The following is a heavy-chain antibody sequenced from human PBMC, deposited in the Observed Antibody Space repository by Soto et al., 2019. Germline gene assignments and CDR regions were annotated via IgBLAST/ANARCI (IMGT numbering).Heavy chain of an antibody. V-gene: IGHV1-69*13. Sequence: SVKVSCKASGGTFSSYAISWVRQAPGQGLEWMGGIIPIFGTANYAQKFQGRVTITADESTSTAYMELSSLRSEDTAVYYCARSLAKMATNLPNWFDPWGQGTLVTVSS. J-gene: IGHJ5*02. D-gene: IGHD5-12*01. CDR1: GGTFSSYA. CDR2: IIPIFGTA. CDR3: ARSLAKMATNLPNWFDP.